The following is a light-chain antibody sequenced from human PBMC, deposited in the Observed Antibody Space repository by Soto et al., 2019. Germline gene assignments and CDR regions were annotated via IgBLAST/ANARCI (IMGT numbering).Light chain of an antibody. CDR3: HQYAYAPWT. CDR2: NAS. Sequence: IVLTQSPATLSLSPGERSTLSCRASQSVGRDYLAWYQQKPGQAPRVVIYNASNRASGIPDRFSGSGSGTDFTLTISRLEPEDFAVYYCHQYAYAPWTFGQGTKVDIK. V-gene: IGKV3-20*01. J-gene: IGKJ1*01. CDR1: QSVGRDY.